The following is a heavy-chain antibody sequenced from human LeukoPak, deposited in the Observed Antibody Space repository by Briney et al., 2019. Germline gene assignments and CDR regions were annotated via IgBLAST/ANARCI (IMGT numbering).Heavy chain of an antibody. CDR2: ISAYNGNT. CDR1: GYTFTSYG. CDR3: AREYDSSGYSAPNFDY. Sequence: ASVKVSCKASGYTFTSYGISWVRQAPGQGLEWMGWISAYNGNTNYAQKLQGRVTMTTDTSTSTAYMELRSLRSDDTAVYYCAREYDSSGYSAPNFDYWGQGTLVTVSS. J-gene: IGHJ4*02. D-gene: IGHD3-22*01. V-gene: IGHV1-18*01.